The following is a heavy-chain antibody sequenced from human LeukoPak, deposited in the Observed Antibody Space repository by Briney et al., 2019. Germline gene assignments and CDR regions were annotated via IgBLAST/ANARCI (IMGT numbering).Heavy chain of an antibody. CDR3: ARVWAPWAVPVAAAVKYFDY. D-gene: IGHD6-13*01. CDR1: GYTFTSYG. Sequence: ASVKVSCKASGYTFTSYGISWVRQAPGQGLEWMGWISAYNGNTNYAQKLQGRVTMTTDTSTSTAYMELRSLRSDDTAVYYCARVWAPWAVPVAAAVKYFDYWGQGTLVTVSS. J-gene: IGHJ4*02. CDR2: ISAYNGNT. V-gene: IGHV1-18*01.